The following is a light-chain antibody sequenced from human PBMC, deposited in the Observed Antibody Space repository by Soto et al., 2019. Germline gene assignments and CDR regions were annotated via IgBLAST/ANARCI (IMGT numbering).Light chain of an antibody. CDR1: QSISSY. V-gene: IGKV3-20*01. Sequence: TQSPSSLSASVGDRVTITCRASQSISSYLAWYQQKPGQAPRLLIYDASNRATGIPARFSGSGSGTDFTLTISRLEPEDFAVYYCQQYGSSPWTFGQGTKVDIK. J-gene: IGKJ1*01. CDR2: DAS. CDR3: QQYGSSPWT.